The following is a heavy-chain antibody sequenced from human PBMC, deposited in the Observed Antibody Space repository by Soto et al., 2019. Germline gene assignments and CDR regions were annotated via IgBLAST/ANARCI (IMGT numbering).Heavy chain of an antibody. Sequence: SETLSLTCTVSGGSISSSSYYWGWIRQPPGKGLEWIGSIYYSGSTYYNPSLKSRVTISVDTSKDQFSLKLSSVIAADTAVYYCAKLQYRNWFDPWGQGTLVTVSS. V-gene: IGHV4-39*01. CDR2: IYYSGST. CDR1: GGSISSSSYY. J-gene: IGHJ5*02. D-gene: IGHD4-4*01. CDR3: AKLQYRNWFDP.